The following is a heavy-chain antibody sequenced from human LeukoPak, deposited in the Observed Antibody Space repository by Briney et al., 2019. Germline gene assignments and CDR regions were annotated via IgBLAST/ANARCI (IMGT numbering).Heavy chain of an antibody. V-gene: IGHV1-69*04. CDR2: IIPILGIA. D-gene: IGHD4-17*01. Sequence: SVKVSCKASGYTFTSYGISWVRQAPGQGLEWMGRIIPILGIANYAQKFQGRVTITADKSTSTAYMELSSLRSEDTAVYYCARGRPTVTTAIYYYYGMDVWGQGTTVTVSS. J-gene: IGHJ6*02. CDR3: ARGRPTVTTAIYYYYGMDV. CDR1: GYTFTSYG.